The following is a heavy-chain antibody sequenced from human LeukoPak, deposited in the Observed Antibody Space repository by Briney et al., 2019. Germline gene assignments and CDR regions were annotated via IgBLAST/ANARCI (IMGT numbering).Heavy chain of an antibody. CDR1: GRTIGLYG. J-gene: IGHJ4*02. D-gene: IGHD3-10*01. CDR3: AREKYEGSGSHYFALDV. V-gene: IGHV3-33*07. CDR2: IWFDGSNK. Sequence: GGSLRLSCEASGRTIGLYGMFWVRQAPGKGLEWVAAIWFDGSNKYYADSVKGRFTISRDNSRNTVLLQMDGLSAEDTAVYYCAREKYEGSGSHYFALDVWGQGTLVTVSS.